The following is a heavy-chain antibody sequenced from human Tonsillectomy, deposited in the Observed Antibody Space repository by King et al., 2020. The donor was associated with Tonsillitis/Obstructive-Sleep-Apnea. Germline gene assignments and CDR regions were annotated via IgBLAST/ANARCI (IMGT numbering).Heavy chain of an antibody. CDR2: INHSGST. CDR1: GGSFSGYY. Sequence: VQLPQWGAGLLKPSETLSLICAVYGGSFSGYYWSWIRQPPGKGLEWIGEINHSGSTNYKPSLKSRVTISLDTSKNQFSLKLTSVTATDTAVYYCARSCYPVDFDYWGQGALVTVSS. CDR3: ARSCYPVDFDY. J-gene: IGHJ4*02. D-gene: IGHD3-16*02. V-gene: IGHV4-34*01.